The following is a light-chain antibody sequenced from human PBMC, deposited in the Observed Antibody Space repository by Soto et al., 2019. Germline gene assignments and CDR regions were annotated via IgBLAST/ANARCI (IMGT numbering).Light chain of an antibody. Sequence: EIVLTQSPGTLSLSPGERATLSCRASQSVDSSYLSWYQHKPGQAPRLLISATSSRATGIPDRFSGSGSGTDFTLTISRLEPEDFAVYYCQRYGASSFTFGQGTNLEIK. CDR1: QSVDSSY. J-gene: IGKJ2*01. CDR2: ATS. V-gene: IGKV3-20*01. CDR3: QRYGASSFT.